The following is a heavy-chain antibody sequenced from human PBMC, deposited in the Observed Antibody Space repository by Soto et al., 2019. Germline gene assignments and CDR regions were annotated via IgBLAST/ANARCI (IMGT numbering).Heavy chain of an antibody. CDR3: ARGGMVATGTH. CDR2: IYYSGST. J-gene: IGHJ4*02. D-gene: IGHD5-12*01. V-gene: IGHV4-31*03. CDR1: GCSISSGGYY. Sequence: PSETLSLTCTVSGCSISSGGYYWSWIRQYPGKGLEWIGYIYYSGSTYYNPSLKSRVTISVDTSKNQFSLKLSSVTAADTAVYYCARGGMVATGTHWGQGTLVTVSS.